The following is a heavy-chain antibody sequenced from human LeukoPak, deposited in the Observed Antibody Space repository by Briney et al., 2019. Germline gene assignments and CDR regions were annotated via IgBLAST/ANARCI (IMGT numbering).Heavy chain of an antibody. CDR2: INHSGST. D-gene: IGHD5-12*01. CDR3: ARGGVKGYRL. CDR1: GGSFSGYY. Sequence: PSETLSLTCAVYGGSFSGYYWSWIRQPPGKGLEWIGEINHSGSTNYNPSLKSRVTIAVDTSKNQFSLKLSSATAADTAVYYSARGGVKGYRLWGQGTLVTVSS. J-gene: IGHJ4*02. V-gene: IGHV4-34*01.